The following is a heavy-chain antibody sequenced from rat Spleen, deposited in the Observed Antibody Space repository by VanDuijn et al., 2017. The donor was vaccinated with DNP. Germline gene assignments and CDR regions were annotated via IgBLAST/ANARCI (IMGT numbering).Heavy chain of an antibody. CDR1: GFSLTNYG. D-gene: IGHD1-11*01. CDR3: TRHNYGDYFDY. V-gene: IGHV2S8*01. CDR2: ISSGGST. Sequence: QVQMKETGPGLVQTTQTLSVTCTVSGFSLTNYGVHWVRQAPGKGLEWIAAISSGGSTYYNSALKSRLSISRDTSKSQVFLKMNSLQTEDTAIYFCTRHNYGDYFDYWGQGVMVTVSS. J-gene: IGHJ2*01.